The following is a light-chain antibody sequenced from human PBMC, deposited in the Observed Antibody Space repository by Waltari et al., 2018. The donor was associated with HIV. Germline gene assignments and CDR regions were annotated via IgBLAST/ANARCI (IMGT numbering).Light chain of an antibody. V-gene: IGKV3-15*01. CDR1: QSVGTN. Sequence: EIVMTLSPATLSVSLGERATLSYRASQSVGTNLAWYRQKPCQAHRLLIYYASTRATGIPARFSGNGSGTEFTLTISSLLSEDFAVYYCQQYNNWPPWTFGQGTKVEIK. CDR3: QQYNNWPPWT. J-gene: IGKJ1*01. CDR2: YAS.